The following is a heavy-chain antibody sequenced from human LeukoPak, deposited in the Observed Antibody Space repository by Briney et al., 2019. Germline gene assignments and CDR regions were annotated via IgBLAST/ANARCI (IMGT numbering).Heavy chain of an antibody. D-gene: IGHD3-3*01. V-gene: IGHV3-48*02. CDR2: ISGTSSLI. Sequence: PGGSLRLSCAASGFTFNAFGMNWVRQAPGKGLEWVSYISGTSSLIYYADSVKGRFTISRDNAKNSLYLQMNSLRDEDTAVYYCVRDQFFSFDYWGQGTLVTVSS. CDR3: VRDQFFSFDY. J-gene: IGHJ4*02. CDR1: GFTFNAFG.